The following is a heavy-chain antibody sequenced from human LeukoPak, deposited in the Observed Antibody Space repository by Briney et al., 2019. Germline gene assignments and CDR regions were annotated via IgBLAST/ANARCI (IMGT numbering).Heavy chain of an antibody. CDR2: ISAYNGNT. J-gene: IGHJ5*02. CDR3: ARFAREFTSGSYYEYWFDP. D-gene: IGHD1-26*01. CDR1: GYTFTSYG. Sequence: ASVKVSCKASGYTFTSYGISWVRQAPGQGLEWMGWISAYNGNTNYAQKLQGRVTMTTDTSTSTAYMELRSLRSDDTAVYYCARFAREFTSGSYYEYWFDPWGQGTLVTVSS. V-gene: IGHV1-18*01.